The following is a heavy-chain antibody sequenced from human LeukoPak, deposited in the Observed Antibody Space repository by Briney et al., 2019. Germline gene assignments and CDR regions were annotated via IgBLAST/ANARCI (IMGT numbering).Heavy chain of an antibody. Sequence: GGSLRLSCAASGFTFSTYGMHWVRQAPGRGLEWVAVVWYDGSNIHYVDSVKGRFTISRDNSKSTLYLQMNSLTAEDTAVYYCARGGYSGTYYFDHWGQGTLVTVSS. CDR3: ARGGYSGTYYFDH. V-gene: IGHV3-33*01. CDR1: GFTFSTYG. D-gene: IGHD1-26*01. J-gene: IGHJ4*02. CDR2: VWYDGSNI.